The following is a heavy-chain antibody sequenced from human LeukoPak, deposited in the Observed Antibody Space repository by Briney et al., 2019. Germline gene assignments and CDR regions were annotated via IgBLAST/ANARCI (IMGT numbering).Heavy chain of an antibody. J-gene: IGHJ4*02. V-gene: IGHV4-39*01. D-gene: IGHD3-22*01. CDR1: GGSISSSSYY. CDR2: IYYSGST. Sequence: SETLSLTCTVSGGSISSSSYYWGWIRQPPGKGLEWIGSIYYSGSTYYSPSLKSRVTISVDTSKNQFSLKLSSVTAADTAVYYCARRPGVYDSSGYYYVLPVDYWGQGTLVTVSS. CDR3: ARRPGVYDSSGYYYVLPVDY.